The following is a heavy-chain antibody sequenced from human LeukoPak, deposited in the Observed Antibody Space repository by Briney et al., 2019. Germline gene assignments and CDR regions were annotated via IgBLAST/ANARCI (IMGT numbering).Heavy chain of an antibody. J-gene: IGHJ4*02. D-gene: IGHD1-26*01. CDR3: ARGQGAADY. V-gene: IGHV4-30-4*08. Sequence: SETLSLTCSVSGDSISSRDYYWSWIRQPPGKGLEWIGEISRTGSIDYDPSVRSRATISLDKSKSQFSLRLTSLTSADTAVYYCARGQGAADYWGQGILVIVSS. CDR1: GDSISSRDYY. CDR2: ISRTGSI.